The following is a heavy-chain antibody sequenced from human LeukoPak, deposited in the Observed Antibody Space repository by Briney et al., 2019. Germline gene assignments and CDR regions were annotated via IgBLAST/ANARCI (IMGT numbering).Heavy chain of an antibody. CDR1: RFTFSSYD. CDR3: ARGPSSRIDS. CDR2: INSRGSYI. D-gene: IGHD3-10*01. J-gene: IGHJ4*02. V-gene: IGHV3-21*01. Sequence: GGSLRLSCAASRFTFSSYDMNWGRQAPGKGLEWVSSINSRGSYIQYAESVKGRFTISRDNAKNSLYLQMISLRDADTAVYYCARGPSSRIDSWGQGALVTVSS.